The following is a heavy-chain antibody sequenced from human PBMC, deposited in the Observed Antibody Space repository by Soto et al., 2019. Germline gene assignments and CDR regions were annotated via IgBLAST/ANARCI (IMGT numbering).Heavy chain of an antibody. CDR2: IYPGDSDT. V-gene: IGHV5-51*03. D-gene: IGHD2-21*01. CDR1: GYSFTSYW. CDR3: ARRGNIVVESTAFDI. Sequence: EVQLVQSGAEVKKPGESLKISCMGSGYSFTSYWIGWVRQMPGKGLEWMGIIYPGDSDTRYSPSFKGKVTISADKSISTAYLQWSSLKASDTAMYYCARRGNIVVESTAFDIWGQGTMVTVSS. J-gene: IGHJ3*02.